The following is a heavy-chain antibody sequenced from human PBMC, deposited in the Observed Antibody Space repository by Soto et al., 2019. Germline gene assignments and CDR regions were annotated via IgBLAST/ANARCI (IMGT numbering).Heavy chain of an antibody. J-gene: IGHJ4*02. CDR2: IYYSGST. D-gene: IGHD3-22*01. CDR1: GGSISSSSYY. V-gene: IGHV4-39*01. CDR3: ARRGYYYDSSGYYILFDY. Sequence: SETLSLTCTFSGGSISSSSYYWGWIRQHPGKGLEWIGSIYYSGSTYYNPSLKSRVTISVDTSKNQFSLKLSSVTAADTAVYYCARRGYYYDSSGYYILFDYWGQGTLVTVS.